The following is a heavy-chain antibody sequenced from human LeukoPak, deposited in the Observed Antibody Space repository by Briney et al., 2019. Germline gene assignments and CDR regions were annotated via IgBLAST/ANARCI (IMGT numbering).Heavy chain of an antibody. CDR2: IKPDGSEK. CDR1: GFTLSIYW. CDR3: ARSSSGWFGGNF. Sequence: GGSLRLSCAASGFTLSIYWMTWVRQAPGKGLEWVASIKPDGSEKYYLDSVKGRFSISRDNVKNSLYLQMNSLGAEDTAVYYCARSSSGWFGGNFWGQGTMVTVSS. V-gene: IGHV3-7*01. J-gene: IGHJ4*02. D-gene: IGHD6-19*01.